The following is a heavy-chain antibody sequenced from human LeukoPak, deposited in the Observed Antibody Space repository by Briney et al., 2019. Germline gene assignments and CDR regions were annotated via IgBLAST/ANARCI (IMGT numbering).Heavy chain of an antibody. D-gene: IGHD5-18*01. CDR3: ASIPFTASLDY. CDR1: GGSISSYY. V-gene: IGHV4-59*12. Sequence: SETLSLTCTVSGGSISSYYWSWIRQPPGKGLEWIGYIHYSGSTNHNPSLKSRVTISVDTSKNQFSLKLSSVTAADTAVYYCASIPFTASLDYWGQGTLVTVSS. J-gene: IGHJ4*02. CDR2: IHYSGST.